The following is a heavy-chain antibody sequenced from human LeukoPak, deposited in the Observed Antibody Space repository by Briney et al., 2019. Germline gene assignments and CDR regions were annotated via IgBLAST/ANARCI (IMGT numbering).Heavy chain of an antibody. J-gene: IGHJ5*02. Sequence: GASVTDSCKASGYTFTSYDINWVRQATGQGLEWMGWMNPNSGNTGYAQKFQGRVTMTRNTSISTAYMELSSLRSEDTAVYYCARGVPKWLARGVHWFDPWGQGTLVTVSS. CDR2: MNPNSGNT. CDR3: ARGVPKWLARGVHWFDP. D-gene: IGHD6-19*01. V-gene: IGHV1-8*01. CDR1: GYTFTSYD.